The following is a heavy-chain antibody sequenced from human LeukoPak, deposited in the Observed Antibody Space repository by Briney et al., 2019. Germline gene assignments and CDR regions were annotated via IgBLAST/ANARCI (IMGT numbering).Heavy chain of an antibody. Sequence: GRSLRLSCAASGFTFSSYGMHWVRQAPGKGLEWVAVIWYDGSNKYYADSVEGRFTISRDNSKNTLYLQMNSLRAEDTAVYYCAKNYYDSSGHYYFDYWGQGTLVTVSS. V-gene: IGHV3-33*06. CDR3: AKNYYDSSGHYYFDY. CDR1: GFTFSSYG. CDR2: IWYDGSNK. D-gene: IGHD3-22*01. J-gene: IGHJ4*02.